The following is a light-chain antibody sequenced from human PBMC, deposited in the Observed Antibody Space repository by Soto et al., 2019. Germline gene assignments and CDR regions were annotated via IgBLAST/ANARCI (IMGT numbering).Light chain of an antibody. V-gene: IGKV1-12*01. CDR3: QQADSFPLT. CDR1: QGISSR. J-gene: IGKJ4*01. CDR2: AAS. Sequence: DIQLTQSPSSVSASVGDRVTITCRASQGISSRLAWYQQKPGKAPNLLIYAASRLQSGVPSRFSGTGSGTDFTLTISSLQPEDCAIYYWQQADSFPLTFGGGTKVEVK.